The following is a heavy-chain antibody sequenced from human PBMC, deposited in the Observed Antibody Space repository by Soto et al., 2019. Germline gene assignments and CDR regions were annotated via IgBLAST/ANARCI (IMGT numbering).Heavy chain of an antibody. D-gene: IGHD2-2*01. CDR3: ATGYCSSTSCHP. CDR1: GGTFSSYT. V-gene: IGHV1-69*02. J-gene: IGHJ5*02. CDR2: IIPILGIA. Sequence: ASVKVSCKASGGTFSSYTISWVRQAPGQGLEWMGRIIPILGIANYAQKFQGRVTITADKSTSTAYMGLSSLRSEDTAVYYCATGYCSSTSCHPWGQGTLVTVSS.